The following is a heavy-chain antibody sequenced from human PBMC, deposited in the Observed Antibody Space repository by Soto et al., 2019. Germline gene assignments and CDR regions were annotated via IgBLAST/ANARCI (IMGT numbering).Heavy chain of an antibody. D-gene: IGHD3-10*01. V-gene: IGHV1-2*02. Sequence: QVQLVQSGAEVKKPGASVKVSCRPSGYTFTAYYIHWLRQAPGQGLEWMGWADPNSGGTRDAQNFPGRVTMTRDTSTSTVYMELKSLRSCETSRYCCARDHYGPLDYWGQGTLVTVSS. CDR1: GYTFTAYY. CDR3: ARDHYGPLDY. J-gene: IGHJ4*02. CDR2: ADPNSGGT.